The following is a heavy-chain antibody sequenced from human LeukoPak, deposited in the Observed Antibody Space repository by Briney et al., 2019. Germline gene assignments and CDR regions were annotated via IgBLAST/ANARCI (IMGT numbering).Heavy chain of an antibody. CDR2: INPSGGST. CDR3: ARGYDILTGYWSFDY. V-gene: IGHV1-46*01. CDR1: GYTFTSYY. D-gene: IGHD3-9*01. J-gene: IGHJ4*02. Sequence: ASVKVSCKASGYTFTSYYMHWVRQAPGQGLEWMGIINPSGGSTSYAQKFQGRVTMTGDTSTSTVYMELSSLRSEDTAVYYCARGYDILTGYWSFDYWGQGTLVTVSS.